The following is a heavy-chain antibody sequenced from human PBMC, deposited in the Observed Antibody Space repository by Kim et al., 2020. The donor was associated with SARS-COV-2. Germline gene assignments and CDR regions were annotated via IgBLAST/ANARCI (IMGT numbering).Heavy chain of an antibody. D-gene: IGHD6-13*01. CDR1: GYSISSGYY. CDR3: ASPEEAGKEGDAFDI. V-gene: IGHV4-38-2*02. J-gene: IGHJ3*02. Sequence: SETLSLTCTVSGYSISSGYYWGWIRQPPGKGLEWIGSIYHSGSTYYNPSLKSRVTISVDTSKNQFSLKLSSVTAADTAVYYCASPEEAGKEGDAFDIWG. CDR2: IYHSGST.